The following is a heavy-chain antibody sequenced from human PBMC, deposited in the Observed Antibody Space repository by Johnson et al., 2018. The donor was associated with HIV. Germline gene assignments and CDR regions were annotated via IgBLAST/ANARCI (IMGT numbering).Heavy chain of an antibody. CDR3: AREVRRWLKFDAFDI. J-gene: IGHJ3*02. CDR1: GFTFSSYW. Sequence: VQLVESGGGLVQPGGSLRLSCAASGFTFSSYWMGWVRQAPGKGLEWVANIKQDGSEKYYVDSLKGRFTISRDNAKNSLYLQMNSLRAEDTAVYYCAREVRRWLKFDAFDIWGQGTVVTVSS. D-gene: IGHD5-24*01. CDR2: IKQDGSEK. V-gene: IGHV3-7*04.